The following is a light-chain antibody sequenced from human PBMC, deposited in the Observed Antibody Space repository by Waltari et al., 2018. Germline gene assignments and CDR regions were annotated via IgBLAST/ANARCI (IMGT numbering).Light chain of an antibody. Sequence: QSALTQPASVSGSPGQPITISCTRTSSDVGGYTYVSWYQQHPGKAPKLMIYDVSKRPSGVSNRFSGSKSGNTASLTISGLQAEDEADYSCSSYTSSSTWVFGGGTKLTVL. CDR3: SSYTSSSTWV. CDR2: DVS. CDR1: SSDVGGYTY. J-gene: IGLJ3*02. V-gene: IGLV2-14*03.